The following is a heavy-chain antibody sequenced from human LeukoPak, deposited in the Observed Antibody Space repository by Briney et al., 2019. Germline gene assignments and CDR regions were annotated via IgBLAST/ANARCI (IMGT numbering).Heavy chain of an antibody. CDR1: GYTFTNYY. Sequence: ASVKVSCKASGYTFTNYYMHWVRQAPGQGLEWMGIINPSGDSTNYAQKFQGRVTMTRDTSTSTVYMELSSLRSEDTAVYYCARFAVHRRIAVDGQFGLDYWGQGTLVTVSS. J-gene: IGHJ4*02. V-gene: IGHV1-46*01. CDR2: INPSGDST. D-gene: IGHD6-19*01. CDR3: ARFAVHRRIAVDGQFGLDY.